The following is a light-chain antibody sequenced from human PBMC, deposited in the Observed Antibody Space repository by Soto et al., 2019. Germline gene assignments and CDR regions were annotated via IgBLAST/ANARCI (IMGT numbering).Light chain of an antibody. V-gene: IGKV1-33*01. J-gene: IGKJ4*01. CDR3: QQYDDLLS. CDR1: QDIGNY. CDR2: DAS. Sequence: DIQMTQSPSSLSASVGDRVTITCQASQDIGNYLNWYQQKPGNAPNLLIYDASELHTGVPSRFSGSGSGTDFTFTISCVQPEDFATYYCQQYDDLLSFGGGTKVEIK.